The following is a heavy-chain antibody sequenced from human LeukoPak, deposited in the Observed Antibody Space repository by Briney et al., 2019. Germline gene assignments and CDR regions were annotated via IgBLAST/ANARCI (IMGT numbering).Heavy chain of an antibody. CDR3: SKAIGATTSGGDY. CDR2: ISWNSGSI. CDR1: GFTFDDYA. D-gene: IGHD1-1*01. J-gene: IGHJ4*02. Sequence: GGSLRLSCAASGFTFDDYAMHWVRRAPGKGLEGVSGISWNSGSIGYADSVKGRFTISRDNAENSLYLQMKSLRAEVTALYYCSKAIGATTSGGDYWGQGTLVTVCS. V-gene: IGHV3-9*01.